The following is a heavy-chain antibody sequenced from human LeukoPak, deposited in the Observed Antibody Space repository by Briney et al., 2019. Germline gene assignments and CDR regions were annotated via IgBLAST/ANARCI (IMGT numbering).Heavy chain of an antibody. CDR3: ARQNTGGSGLY. Sequence: GESLKISCEASGYSFTTFWIGWVRQMPVKGLKWMGIIHPGDSDTTYSPSFQGQVTISADKSINTAYLHWSSLKTSDTAMYYCARQNTGGSGLYWGQGTLVTVSS. D-gene: IGHD2-8*02. J-gene: IGHJ4*02. CDR1: GYSFTTFW. V-gene: IGHV5-51*01. CDR2: IHPGDSDT.